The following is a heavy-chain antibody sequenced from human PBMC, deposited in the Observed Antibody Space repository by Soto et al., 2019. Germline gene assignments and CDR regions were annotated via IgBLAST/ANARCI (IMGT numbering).Heavy chain of an antibody. J-gene: IGHJ6*02. CDR2: IYYSGST. CDR3: AGRGDGASRGYYYYGMVV. V-gene: IGHV4-39*01. CDR1: GGSISSSSYY. D-gene: IGHD2-21*02. Sequence: SETLSLTCTVSGGSISSSSYYWGWIRQPPGKGLEWIGSIYYSGSTYYNPSLKSRVTISVDTSKNQFSLKLSSVTAADTAGYYCAGRGDGASRGYYYYGMVVWGQGTTVTVSS.